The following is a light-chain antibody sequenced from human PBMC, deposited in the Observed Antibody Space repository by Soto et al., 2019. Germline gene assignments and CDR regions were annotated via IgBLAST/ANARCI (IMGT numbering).Light chain of an antibody. V-gene: IGLV1-47*02. CDR3: AAWDDSLSVHV. J-gene: IGLJ1*01. CDR2: TND. CDR1: SFNIGSYY. Sequence: QSVLTQPPSASGTPGQRVTISCSGSSFNIGSYYVYWYQQLPGTAPKLLIYTNDQRPSGVPDRFSGSKSGTSASLAISGLRSEDDADYYCAAWDDSLSVHVFGTGTKLTVL.